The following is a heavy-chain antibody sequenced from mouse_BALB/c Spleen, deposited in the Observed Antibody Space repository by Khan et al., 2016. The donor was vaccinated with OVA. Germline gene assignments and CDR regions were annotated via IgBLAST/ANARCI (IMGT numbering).Heavy chain of an antibody. V-gene: IGHV1-61*01. J-gene: IGHJ3*01. D-gene: IGHD2-2*01. Sequence: VQLQQPGAELVRPGASVKLSCKASGYTFTSYWMNWVKQRPGQGLEWMGMIDPSDSETHYTQMFKDKATLTVDKSSSTAYMQLSSLTSEDSAVYYCTRREKYGYDPSWFAYWGQGTLVTVSA. CDR3: TRREKYGYDPSWFAY. CDR2: IDPSDSET. CDR1: GYTFTSYW.